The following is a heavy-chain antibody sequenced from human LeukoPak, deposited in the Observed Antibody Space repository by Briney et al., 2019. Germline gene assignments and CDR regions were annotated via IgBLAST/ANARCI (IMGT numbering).Heavy chain of an antibody. J-gene: IGHJ4*02. CDR1: GGTFRDYA. D-gene: IGHD6-13*01. CDR3: AQPDPFGSSWYYFDY. CDR2: IIPIFQTA. Sequence: SVKVSCKASGGTFRDYAINWVRQAPGQGLEWMGGIIPIFQTAVYAQKNQGILTITADESTSTAYMELSSLRSEDTAVYFCAQPDPFGSSWYYFDYWGQGTLVAVSS. V-gene: IGHV1-69*13.